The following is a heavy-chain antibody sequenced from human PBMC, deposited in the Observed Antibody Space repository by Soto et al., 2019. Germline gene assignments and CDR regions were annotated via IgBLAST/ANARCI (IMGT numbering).Heavy chain of an antibody. D-gene: IGHD6-13*01. CDR2: ISGSGGST. CDR3: SIWFQQLPPNPFGY. J-gene: IGHJ4*02. CDR1: GFTFSSYA. V-gene: IGHV3-23*01. Sequence: GGSLRLSCAASGFTFSSYAMSWVRQAPGKGLEWVSAISGSGGSTYYADSVKGRFTISRDNSKNTLYLQMNSLRAEDTAVYYCSIWFQQLPPNPFGYWAQGSLVPVSS.